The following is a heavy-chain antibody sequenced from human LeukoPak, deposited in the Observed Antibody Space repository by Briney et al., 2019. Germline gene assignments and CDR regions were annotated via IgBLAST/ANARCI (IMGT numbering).Heavy chain of an antibody. Sequence: GGSLRLSCAASGFTFSNAWMSWVRQAPGKGLEWVGRIKSKTDGGTTDYAAPVKGRFTISRDDSKNTLYLQMNSLKTEDTAVYYCTTESTYYYDNSGYYWGVYWGQGTLVTVSS. V-gene: IGHV3-15*01. J-gene: IGHJ4*02. CDR3: TTESTYYYDNSGYYWGVY. CDR2: IKSKTDGGTT. CDR1: GFTFSNAW. D-gene: IGHD3-22*01.